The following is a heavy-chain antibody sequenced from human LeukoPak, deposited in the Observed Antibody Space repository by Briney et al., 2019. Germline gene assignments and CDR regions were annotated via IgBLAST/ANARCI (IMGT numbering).Heavy chain of an antibody. CDR1: GFTLDYCA. V-gene: IGHV3-43*02. CDR3: AKDAELNSFDY. J-gene: IGHJ4*02. Sequence: GGSLRLSCGASGFTLDYCAMHGVRRSPGKSLEGVSLMCGWGGSIYYADSVKGRLTISTDNSKNSMYLQMNSLRPADTALYYCAKDAELNSFDYWGQGTLVTVSS. D-gene: IGHD3-10*01. CDR2: MCGWGGSI.